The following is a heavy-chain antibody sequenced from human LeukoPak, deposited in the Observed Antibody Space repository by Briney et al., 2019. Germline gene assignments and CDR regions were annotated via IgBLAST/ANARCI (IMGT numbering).Heavy chain of an antibody. Sequence: GESLKISCKGSRYSFTSYWIGWVRQMPGEGLEWVGIIYPGDSDTRYSPSFQGQVTISAAKPMSTAYLQSSSLKDSDTATYYCARHNTLAIGLNYWGQGALVTVSS. J-gene: IGHJ4*02. CDR3: ARHNTLAIGLNY. V-gene: IGHV5-51*01. CDR1: RYSFTSYW. CDR2: IYPGDSDT.